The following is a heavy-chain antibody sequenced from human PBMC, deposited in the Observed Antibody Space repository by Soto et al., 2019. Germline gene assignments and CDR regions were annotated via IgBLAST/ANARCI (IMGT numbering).Heavy chain of an antibody. Sequence: PGGSLRLSCAASGFTFSSYGMHWVRQAPGKGLEWVAVISYDGSNKYYADSVKGRFTISRDNSKNTLYLQMNSLRAEDTAVYYCAKYSSSWGQGTLVTVSS. CDR2: ISYDGSNK. CDR3: AKYSSS. V-gene: IGHV3-30*18. J-gene: IGHJ4*02. D-gene: IGHD6-13*01. CDR1: GFTFSSYG.